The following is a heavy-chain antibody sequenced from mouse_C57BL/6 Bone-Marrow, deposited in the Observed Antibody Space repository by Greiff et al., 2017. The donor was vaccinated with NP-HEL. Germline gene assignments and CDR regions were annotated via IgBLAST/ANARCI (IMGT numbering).Heavy chain of an antibody. V-gene: IGHV1-55*01. D-gene: IGHD2-4*01. J-gene: IGHJ3*01. CDR3: ASIYYDYDRFAY. Sequence: QVQLQQPGAELVKPGASVKMSCKASGYPFTSYWITWVKQRPGQGLEWIGDIYPGSGSTNSNEKFKSTATLTVDTSSSTAYMQLSSLTSEDSAVYYCASIYYDYDRFAYWGQGTLVTVSA. CDR2: IYPGSGST. CDR1: GYPFTSYW.